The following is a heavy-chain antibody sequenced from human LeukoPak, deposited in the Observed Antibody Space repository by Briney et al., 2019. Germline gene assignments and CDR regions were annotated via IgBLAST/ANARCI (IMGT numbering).Heavy chain of an antibody. D-gene: IGHD6-13*01. J-gene: IGHJ3*02. CDR1: GSTFSNYA. Sequence: TWGSLSLACAASGSTFSNYAITCVSQAPRNGLQWHLSITGTTHYADSVRGRFTISRDNSKNILYLQMNSLSTEDTAIYYGAEAFGEYGSSRDSSFDIWGQGTMVTVSS. V-gene: IGHV3-23*01. CDR2: ITGTT. CDR3: AEAFGEYGSSRDSSFDI.